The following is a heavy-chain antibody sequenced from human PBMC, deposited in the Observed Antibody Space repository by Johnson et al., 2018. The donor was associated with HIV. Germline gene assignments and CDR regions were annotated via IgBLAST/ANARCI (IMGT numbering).Heavy chain of an antibody. CDR3: ARSMTTVTVAFDI. CDR1: GFTFSTYW. J-gene: IGHJ3*02. D-gene: IGHD4-17*01. Sequence: VQLVESGGGLVQPGGSLRLSCAASGFTFSTYWMSWVRQAQGKGLEWVANIKQDGSEKYYADSVKGRFTISRDNAKNSLYLQMNSLRAEDTAVYYCARSMTTVTVAFDIWGQGTMVTVSS. CDR2: IKQDGSEK. V-gene: IGHV3-7*01.